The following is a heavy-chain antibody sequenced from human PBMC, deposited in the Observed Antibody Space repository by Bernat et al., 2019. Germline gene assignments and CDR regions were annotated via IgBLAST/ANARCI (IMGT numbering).Heavy chain of an antibody. J-gene: IGHJ4*02. D-gene: IGHD3-22*01. CDR2: IYSGGST. CDR3: ARDPYDSSGYYGGGDY. CDR1: GFTFSSNY. Sequence: EVQLVESGGGLVQPGGSLRLSCAASGFTFSSNYMSWVRQAPGKGLEWVSVIYSGGSTYYADSVKGRLTISRDNSKNTLYLQMNSLRAEDTAVYYCARDPYDSSGYYGGGDYWGQGTLVSVSS. V-gene: IGHV3-66*01.